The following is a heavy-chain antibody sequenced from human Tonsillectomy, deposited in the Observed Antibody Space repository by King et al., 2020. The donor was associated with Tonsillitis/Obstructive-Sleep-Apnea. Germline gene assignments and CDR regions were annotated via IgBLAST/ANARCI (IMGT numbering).Heavy chain of an antibody. V-gene: IGHV5-10-1*01. J-gene: IGHJ4*02. CDR3: ARENPYSTRP. Sequence: QLVQSGAEVKEAGASLRISCKISGYNFTNFWISWVRQMPGKGLEWMGRIDPSDSYTNYNPSFQSHVTISVDNSISTAYLQFSSLKASDTAMYYCARENPYSTRPWGQGTMVTVSS. CDR2: IDPSDSYT. CDR1: GYNFTNFW. D-gene: IGHD2-2*01.